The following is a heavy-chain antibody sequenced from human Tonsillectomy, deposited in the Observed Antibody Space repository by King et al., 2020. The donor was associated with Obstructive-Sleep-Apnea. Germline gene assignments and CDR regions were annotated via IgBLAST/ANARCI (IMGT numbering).Heavy chain of an antibody. J-gene: IGHJ6*02. CDR1: GFSFTRWW. V-gene: IGHV3-74*01. CDR2: LNSEETSI. Sequence: VQLVESGGGLVQPGGSLRLSCAASGFSFTRWWMHWVRQAPGKGLVWVSRLNSEETSITYGDSVKGRFTISRDNAKNTLYLQMNSLRVEDTAVYYCARENYFGLDAGGHGTTVTVSS. CDR3: ARENYFGLDA.